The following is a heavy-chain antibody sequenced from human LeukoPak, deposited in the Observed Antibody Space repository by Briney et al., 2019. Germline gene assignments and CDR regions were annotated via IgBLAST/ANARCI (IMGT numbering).Heavy chain of an antibody. J-gene: IGHJ4*02. CDR1: GFTFSSYA. CDR3: ARGSGDSSGYSFQYFDY. CDR2: IYHSGST. Sequence: LRLSCAASGFTFSSYAMSWIRQPPGKGLEWIGYIYHSGSTYYNPSLKSRVTISVDRSKNQFSLKLSSVTAADTAVYYCARGSGDSSGYSFQYFDYWGQGTLVTVSS. D-gene: IGHD3-22*01. V-gene: IGHV4-30-2*01.